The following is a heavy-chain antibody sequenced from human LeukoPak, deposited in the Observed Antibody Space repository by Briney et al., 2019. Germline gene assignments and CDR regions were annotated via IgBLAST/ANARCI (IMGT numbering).Heavy chain of an antibody. CDR1: GYRFTGYW. CDR2: IYPGDSDT. J-gene: IGHJ3*02. Sequence: GESLKISCKGSGYRFTGYWIGWVRQMPGKGLEWMGIIYPGDSDTRYSPSFQGQVTISADKSISTAYLQWSSLKASDTAMFYCARRSVLVGAATQAFDIWGQGTMVTVSS. CDR3: ARRSVLVGAATQAFDI. D-gene: IGHD2-15*01. V-gene: IGHV5-51*01.